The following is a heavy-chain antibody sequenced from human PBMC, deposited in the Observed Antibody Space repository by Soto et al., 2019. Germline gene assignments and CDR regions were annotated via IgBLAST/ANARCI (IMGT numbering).Heavy chain of an antibody. Sequence: ASVKVSCKASGYTFTNYGISWVRQAPGQGLEWMGWINVYNGNTKYAQKVQGRVTMTTDTSTSTAYMELRSLRSDDTAVYYCARGVGSGSYYTHYNWFDPWGQGTLVSVSS. D-gene: IGHD3-10*01. CDR1: GYTFTNYG. V-gene: IGHV1-18*01. J-gene: IGHJ5*02. CDR3: ARGVGSGSYYTHYNWFDP. CDR2: INVYNGNT.